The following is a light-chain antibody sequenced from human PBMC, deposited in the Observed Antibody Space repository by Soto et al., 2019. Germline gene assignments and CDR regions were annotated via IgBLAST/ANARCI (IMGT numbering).Light chain of an antibody. J-gene: IGKJ5*01. V-gene: IGKV3-15*01. CDR1: QSVGNK. CDR3: QQYNIWRSIT. CDR2: DIS. Sequence: EIVVTQPPATLSVFPGERATLSCRASQSVGNKVAWYQHKPGQTPRLIIYDISTRAAGVPARFSGSGYGTDFTLTISSLQSEDFAVYYCQQYNIWRSITFGQGTRLEIK.